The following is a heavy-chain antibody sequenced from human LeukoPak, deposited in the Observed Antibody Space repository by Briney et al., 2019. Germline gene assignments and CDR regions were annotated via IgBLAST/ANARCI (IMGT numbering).Heavy chain of an antibody. V-gene: IGHV3-15*01. CDR1: GFTFSSYG. CDR2: IKSKTDGGTT. Sequence: PGGSLRLSCAASGFTFSSYGMSWVRQGSGKGLEWVGRIKSKTDGGTTDYAAPVKGRFTISRDDSKNILYLQMNSLKIEDTAVYYCSTGHLDYWGQGILVTVSS. J-gene: IGHJ4*02. CDR3: STGHLDY.